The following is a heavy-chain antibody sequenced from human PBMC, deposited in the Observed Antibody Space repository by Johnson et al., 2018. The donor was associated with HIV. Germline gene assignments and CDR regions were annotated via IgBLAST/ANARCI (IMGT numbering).Heavy chain of an antibody. V-gene: IGHV3-30*02. CDR2: IQSDGTIK. CDR3: AKDVDSSRWWRAFDM. CDR1: GFTFSNYG. Sequence: QMLLVESGGGVVQPGGSLTLSCAASGFTFSNYGMHWVRQAPGKGLEWVAFIQSDGTIKFYADSVKGRFTISRDNSKNSFYIQMHSLRAEDTAVYYCAKDVDSSRWWRAFDMWGQGTMVSVSS. D-gene: IGHD6-13*01. J-gene: IGHJ3*02.